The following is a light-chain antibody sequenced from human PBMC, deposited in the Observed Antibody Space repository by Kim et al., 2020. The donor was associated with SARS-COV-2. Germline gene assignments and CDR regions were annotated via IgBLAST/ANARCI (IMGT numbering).Light chain of an antibody. CDR3: QQSYSTPYT. Sequence: SSVGDRVTIACRASQTISGYLNWYQQKPGKAPKLLIYAAASLQSGVPSRFSGSGSGTDFTLTISSLQPEDFATYYCQQSYSTPYTFGQGTKLEI. CDR2: AAA. CDR1: QTISGY. J-gene: IGKJ2*01. V-gene: IGKV1-39*01.